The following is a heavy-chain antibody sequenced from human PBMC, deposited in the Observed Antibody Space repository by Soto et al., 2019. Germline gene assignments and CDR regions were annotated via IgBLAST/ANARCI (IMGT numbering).Heavy chain of an antibody. Sequence: QVQLVQSGSEVREPGASVKVSCKASGYSFTSLDLNWVRQTAGQGLEWMGWMQPSTGRTGYAQKFQGRGTLTRDTSRNTAYMELTTLPDEDTAFYYCARGVSAGVDYWGQGTLVPVSS. J-gene: IGHJ4*02. CDR2: MQPSTGRT. V-gene: IGHV1-8*01. CDR3: ARGVSAGVDY. CDR1: GYSFTSLD. D-gene: IGHD1-26*01.